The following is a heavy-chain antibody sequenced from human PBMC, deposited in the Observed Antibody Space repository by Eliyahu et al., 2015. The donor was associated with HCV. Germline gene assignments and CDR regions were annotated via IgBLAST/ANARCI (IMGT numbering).Heavy chain of an antibody. D-gene: IGHD3-9*01. CDR1: GFTFDDYA. CDR3: AKDPSDILTGPEDY. J-gene: IGHJ4*02. Sequence: EVQLVESGGGLVQPGRSLRLSCAASGFTFDDYAMHWVRQAPGKGLEWVSGISWNSGSIGYADSVKGRFTISRDNAKNSLYLQMNSLRAEDTALYYCAKDPSDILTGPEDYWGQGTLVTVSS. V-gene: IGHV3-9*01. CDR2: ISWNSGSI.